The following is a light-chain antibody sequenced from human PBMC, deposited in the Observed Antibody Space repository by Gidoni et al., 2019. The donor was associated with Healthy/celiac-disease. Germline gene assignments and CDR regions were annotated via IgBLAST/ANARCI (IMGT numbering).Light chain of an antibody. Sequence: LLTPSPATLSLSPGERATLSCRASQSVSRYLAWYQQKPGQAPRLLIYDASNRATGIPARFSGSGSGTDFTLTISSLEPEDFAVYYCQQRSNWPLTCGGGTKVEIK. CDR1: QSVSRY. CDR3: QQRSNWPLT. J-gene: IGKJ4*01. CDR2: DAS. V-gene: IGKV3-11*01.